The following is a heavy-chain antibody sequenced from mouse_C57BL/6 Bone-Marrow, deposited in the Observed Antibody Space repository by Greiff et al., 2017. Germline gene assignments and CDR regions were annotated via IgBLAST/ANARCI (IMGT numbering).Heavy chain of an antibody. J-gene: IGHJ2*01. Sequence: QVHVKQPGAELVMPGASVKLSCKASGYTFTSYWMHWVKQRPGQGLEWIGEIDPSDSYTNYNQKFKGKSTLTVYKSSSTAYMQLSSLTSEDSAVYYCARRGWLLPDYWGQGTTLTVSS. CDR3: ARRGWLLPDY. V-gene: IGHV1-69*01. D-gene: IGHD2-3*01. CDR1: GYTFTSYW. CDR2: IDPSDSYT.